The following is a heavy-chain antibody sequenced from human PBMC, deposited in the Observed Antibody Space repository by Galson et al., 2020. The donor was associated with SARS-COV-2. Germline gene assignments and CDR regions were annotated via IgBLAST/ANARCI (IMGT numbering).Heavy chain of an antibody. D-gene: IGHD2-15*01. CDR1: GFTFSDYF. CDR3: ARVGDCSGGICYGAEYFQH. J-gene: IGHJ1*01. Sequence: NSGGSLRLSCAASGFTFSDYFMSWVRPAPGKGLAWVSYISSSRSYINHADSEKGRFTISRDNAKNSLNLQMNSLRVEDTAVYYCARVGDCSGGICYGAEYFQHWGQGTLVTVSS. CDR2: ISSSRSYI. V-gene: IGHV3-11*06.